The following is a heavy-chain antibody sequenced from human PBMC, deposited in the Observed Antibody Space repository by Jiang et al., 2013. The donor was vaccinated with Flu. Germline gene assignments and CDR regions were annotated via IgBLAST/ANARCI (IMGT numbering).Heavy chain of an antibody. CDR3: ARDNYTGQDSSSPVGLDY. CDR1: GGSISSGGYY. Sequence: GSGLVKPSQTLSLTCTVSGGSISSGGYYWSWIRQHPGKGLEWIGYIYYSGSTYYNPSLKSRVTISVDTSKNQFSLKLSSVTAADTAVYYCARDNYTGQDSSSPVGLDYWGQGTLVTVSS. CDR2: IYYSGST. D-gene: IGHD6-6*01. V-gene: IGHV4-31*03. J-gene: IGHJ4*02.